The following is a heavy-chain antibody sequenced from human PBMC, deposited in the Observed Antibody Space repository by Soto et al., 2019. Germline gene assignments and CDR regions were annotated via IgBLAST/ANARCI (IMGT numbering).Heavy chain of an antibody. CDR3: ARAEEVDTAMVFDY. D-gene: IGHD5-18*01. J-gene: IGHJ4*02. V-gene: IGHV4-31*03. CDR1: GGSISSGGYY. CDR2: IYYSGRT. Sequence: QVQLQESGPGLVKPSQTLSLTCTVSGGSISSGGYYWSWIRQHPGKGLEWIGYIYYSGRTYYNTSLRLRATKTVGTSKHHYALKLCSVTAGDTAVYCCARAEEVDTAMVFDYLGQGTLVTVSS.